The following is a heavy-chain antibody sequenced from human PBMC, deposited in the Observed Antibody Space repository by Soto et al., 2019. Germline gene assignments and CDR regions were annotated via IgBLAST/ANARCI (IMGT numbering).Heavy chain of an antibody. V-gene: IGHV3-53*01. D-gene: IGHD5-12*01. Sequence: EVQLVESGGGLIQPGGSLRLSCAASGFTVSSNYMSWVRQAPGKGLEWVSVIYSGGSTYYADSVKGRFTISRDNSKNTLYLQMNSLRAEDTAVYYRATPRPYLVAHRAFDIWGQGTMVTVSS. CDR1: GFTVSSNY. J-gene: IGHJ3*02. CDR3: ATPRPYLVAHRAFDI. CDR2: IYSGGST.